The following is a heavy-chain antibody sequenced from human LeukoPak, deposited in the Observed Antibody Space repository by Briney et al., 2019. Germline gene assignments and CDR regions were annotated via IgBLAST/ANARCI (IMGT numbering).Heavy chain of an antibody. V-gene: IGHV3-7*01. J-gene: IGHJ3*02. CDR2: IKPDGSEK. Sequence: PGGSLRLSCAASGFTFDIYWMTWVCQAPGKGLEWVANIKPDGSEKYHVDSVKGRFTISRDNAKNLLYLQMNNLRAEDTAIYYCVRGSMWSSDIWGQGTLVTVSS. CDR3: VRGSMWSSDI. D-gene: IGHD1-26*01. CDR1: GFTFDIYW.